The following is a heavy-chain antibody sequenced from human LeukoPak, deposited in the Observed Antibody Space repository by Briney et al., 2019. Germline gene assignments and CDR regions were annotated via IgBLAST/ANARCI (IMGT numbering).Heavy chain of an antibody. CDR1: GFTFSSYA. D-gene: IGHD2-2*01. CDR3: AKPTCSSTSCYSRMDAFDI. Sequence: PGGSLRLSCAASGFTFSSYAMSWVRQAPGKGLEWVSAISGSGGSTYYADPVKRRFTISRDNSKNTLYLQMNSLRAEDTAVYYCAKPTCSSTSCYSRMDAFDIWGQGTMVTVSS. J-gene: IGHJ3*02. CDR2: ISGSGGST. V-gene: IGHV3-23*01.